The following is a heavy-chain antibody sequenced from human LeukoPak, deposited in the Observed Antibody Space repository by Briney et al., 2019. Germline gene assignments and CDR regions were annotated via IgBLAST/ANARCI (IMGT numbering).Heavy chain of an antibody. CDR1: GASISRSTYY. CDR3: TKNDVGDYGA. J-gene: IGHJ5*02. D-gene: IGHD4/OR15-4a*01. CDR2: VFRTGTA. V-gene: IGHV4-39*01. Sequence: PSKTLSLTCNVSGASISRSTYYWGWIRQPPGKGLEWIGSVFRTGTAYYNPSLRSRVTISVDTSKNQFSLRLTTVTAADTAVYYCTKNDVGDYGAWGQGTLVTVSS.